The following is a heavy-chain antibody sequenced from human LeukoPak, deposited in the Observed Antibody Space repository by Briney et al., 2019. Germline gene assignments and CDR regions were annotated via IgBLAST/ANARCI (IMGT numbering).Heavy chain of an antibody. CDR3: ARLGYASGWYLKPGAFDI. CDR2: IYDSGRT. CDR1: GGCISGSNYY. J-gene: IGHJ3*02. Sequence: PSETLSLTCTVSGGCISGSNYYWGWIRQPPGKGLEWLASIYDSGRTYYSPSLKSRLTISVDTSKNQFSLKLSSVTAAATAVYYCARLGYASGWYLKPGAFDIWGQGTMVTVSS. V-gene: IGHV4-39*01. D-gene: IGHD6-19*01.